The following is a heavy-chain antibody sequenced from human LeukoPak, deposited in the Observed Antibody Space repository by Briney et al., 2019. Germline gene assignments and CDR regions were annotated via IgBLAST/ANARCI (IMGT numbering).Heavy chain of an antibody. CDR1: GYSFTSYW. CDR2: IYPGDSDT. Sequence: GESLKISCKGSGYSFTSYWIGWVRQMPGKGLEWMGIIYPGDSDTRYSPSFQGQVTISADKSISTAYLQRSSLKASDTAMYYCARQFSDSTGRDFDGSSWRNYYYYYYMDVWGKGTTVTISS. CDR3: ARQFSDSTGRDFDGSSWRNYYYYYYMDV. V-gene: IGHV5-51*01. J-gene: IGHJ6*03. D-gene: IGHD6-13*01.